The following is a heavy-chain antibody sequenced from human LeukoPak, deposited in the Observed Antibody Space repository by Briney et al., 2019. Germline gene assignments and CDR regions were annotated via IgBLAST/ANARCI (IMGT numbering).Heavy chain of an antibody. Sequence: GASVKVSCKASGYTFTRYDINWVRQATGQGLEWMGWMNPNSGNTGYAQKFQGRVTMTRNTSISTAYMELSSLRSEDTAVYYCARAGGGYCSGGSCYAFDPLCQGTLVTVSS. CDR2: MNPNSGNT. CDR3: ARAGGGYCSGGSCYAFDP. J-gene: IGHJ5*02. V-gene: IGHV1-8*01. D-gene: IGHD2-15*01. CDR1: GYTFTRYD.